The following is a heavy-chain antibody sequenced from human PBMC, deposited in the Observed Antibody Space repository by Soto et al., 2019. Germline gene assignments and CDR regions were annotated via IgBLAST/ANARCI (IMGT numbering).Heavy chain of an antibody. CDR2: ISAYNGNT. CDR3: ARGYYYESSGYYSRPDF. V-gene: IGHV1-18*01. J-gene: IGHJ4*02. D-gene: IGHD3-22*01. CDR1: GYTFTSYG. Sequence: GASVKVSCKASGYTFTSYGISWVRQAPGQGLEWMGWISAYNGNTNYAQKLQGRVTMTTDTSTSTAYMELRSLRSDDTAVYYCARGYYYESSGYYSRPDFWGQGTQVTVSS.